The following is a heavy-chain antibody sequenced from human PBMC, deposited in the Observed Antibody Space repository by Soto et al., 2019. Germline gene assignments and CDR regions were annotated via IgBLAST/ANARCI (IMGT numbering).Heavy chain of an antibody. CDR1: GGSISPYY. Sequence: QVQLQESGPGLVKPSETLSLTCTVSGGSISPYYWSWIRQPPGKGLEWIGYVYYSGNTNYNPSLESRVNISVDTCRNRFSLNLTSATAADTAVYYCARKGAAASYAHYYMDVWGRGTAVTDSS. CDR2: VYYSGNT. V-gene: IGHV4-59*01. CDR3: ARKGAAASYAHYYMDV. J-gene: IGHJ6*03. D-gene: IGHD6-13*01.